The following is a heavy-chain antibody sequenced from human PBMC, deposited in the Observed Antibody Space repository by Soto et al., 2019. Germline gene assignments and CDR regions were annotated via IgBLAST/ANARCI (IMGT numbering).Heavy chain of an antibody. CDR2: ICGSGCYI. CDR3: AKDEYYDFWSGYFNWFDP. V-gene: IGHV3-23*01. CDR1: GFTLSDYT. D-gene: IGHD3-3*01. J-gene: IGHJ5*02. Sequence: GGSMRLSCAASGFTLSDYTMNWVRQAPGKGLDWFSFICGSGCYIYYADSVKGRFTISRDNSKNTLYLQMNSLRAEDTAVYYCAKDEYYDFWSGYFNWFDPWGQGTLVTVSS.